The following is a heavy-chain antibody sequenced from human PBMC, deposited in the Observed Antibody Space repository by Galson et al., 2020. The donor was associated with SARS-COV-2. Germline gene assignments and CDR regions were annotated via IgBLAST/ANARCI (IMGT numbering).Heavy chain of an antibody. Sequence: GGSLRLSCAASGFTFSSYWMSWVRQAPGKGLEWVANIKQDGSEKYYVDSVKGRFTISRDNAKNSLYLQMNSLRAEDTAVYYCAREYGGYGGGAFDIWGQGTMVTVSS. CDR3: AREYGGYGGGAFDI. J-gene: IGHJ3*02. V-gene: IGHV3-7*01. CDR2: IKQDGSEK. D-gene: IGHD5-12*01. CDR1: GFTFSSYW.